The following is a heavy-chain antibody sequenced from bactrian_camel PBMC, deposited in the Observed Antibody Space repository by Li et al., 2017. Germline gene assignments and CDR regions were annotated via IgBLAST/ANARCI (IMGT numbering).Heavy chain of an antibody. Sequence: HVQLVESGGGSVQAGGSLRLSCTASGSVLRSCGMGWYRQTPGKERELVSTILRDYTTDYADSVKGRFTISKDDAKNTLYLQMNSLKIEDTAMYYCKRHTAPASGGIWCLREYNYWGQGTQVTVS. J-gene: IGHJ4*01. CDR1: GSVLRSCG. D-gene: IGHD6*01. CDR2: ILRDYTT. CDR3: KRHTAPASGGIWCLREYNY. V-gene: IGHV3S53*01.